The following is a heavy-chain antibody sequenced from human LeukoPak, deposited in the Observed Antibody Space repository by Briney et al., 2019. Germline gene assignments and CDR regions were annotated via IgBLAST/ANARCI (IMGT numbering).Heavy chain of an antibody. CDR3: AKTAYDYGKHYYYYMDV. D-gene: IGHD4-17*01. CDR1: GFTFSSYA. V-gene: IGHV3-23*01. J-gene: IGHJ6*03. Sequence: GGSLRLSCAASGFTFSSYAMSWVRQAPGKGLEWVSAISGSGGSTYYADSVKGRFTISRDNSKNTLYLQMNSLRAEDTAAYYCAKTAYDYGKHYYYYMDVWGKGTTVTVSS. CDR2: ISGSGGST.